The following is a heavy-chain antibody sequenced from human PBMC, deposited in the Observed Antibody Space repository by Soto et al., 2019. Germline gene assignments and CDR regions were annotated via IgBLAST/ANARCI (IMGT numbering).Heavy chain of an antibody. CDR1: GGTIRSIGSY. Sequence: SQPLRLTCSVSGGTIRSIGSYWICIRQPPGKGLEWVGSIYYLGNTYYNPSLGRRVTISVDTSKNQFSLKLSSVNAADAAVFYCEGQYHYQNNGYVLDFWGQGTPVTVSS. D-gene: IGHD3-22*01. CDR3: EGQYHYQNNGYVLDF. V-gene: IGHV4-39*01. CDR2: IYYLGNT. J-gene: IGHJ4*02.